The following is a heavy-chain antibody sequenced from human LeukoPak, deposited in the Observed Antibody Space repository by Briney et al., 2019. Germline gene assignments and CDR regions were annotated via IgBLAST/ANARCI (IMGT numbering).Heavy chain of an antibody. J-gene: IGHJ4*02. CDR1: GGSFSSYY. CDR3: ARGVIITGLDF. D-gene: IGHD3-3*01. V-gene: IGHV4-59*01. Sequence: SETLSLTCAVYGGSFSSYYWTWIRQPPGKGLEWIGYIYSSGTTKYNPSLKSRVTISVDTSKNQFSLKLSSVTATDTAVYFCARGVIITGLDFWGQGTLVTVSS. CDR2: IYSSGTT.